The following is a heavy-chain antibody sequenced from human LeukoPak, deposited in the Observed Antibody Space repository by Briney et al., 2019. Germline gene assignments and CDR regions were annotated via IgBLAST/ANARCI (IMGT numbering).Heavy chain of an antibody. CDR1: GGSISSSSYY. Sequence: SETLSLTCTASGGSISSSSYYWGWIRQPPGKGLEWIGSFYYSGSTYYNPSLKSRVTISVDTSKNQFSLKLTSVTAADTAVYYCARGLGATTALASDYWGQGTLVTVSS. V-gene: IGHV4-39*01. J-gene: IGHJ4*02. CDR2: FYYSGST. D-gene: IGHD1-26*01. CDR3: ARGLGATTALASDY.